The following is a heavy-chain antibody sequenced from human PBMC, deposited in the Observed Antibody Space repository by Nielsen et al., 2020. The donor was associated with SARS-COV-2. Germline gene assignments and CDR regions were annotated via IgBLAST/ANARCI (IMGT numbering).Heavy chain of an antibody. CDR1: GFTFSTHA. D-gene: IGHD6-19*01. V-gene: IGHV3-33*04. CDR3: TRDPPDSGWALDY. CDR2: IWRGGNYK. J-gene: IGHJ4*02. Sequence: GESLKISCAASGFTFSTHAMHWVRQAPGKGLEWVAMIWRGGNYKFYPDSVRGRFTISRDDSKNLVSPQMENLRVEDTALYYCTRDPPDSGWALDYWGQGIPVTVSS.